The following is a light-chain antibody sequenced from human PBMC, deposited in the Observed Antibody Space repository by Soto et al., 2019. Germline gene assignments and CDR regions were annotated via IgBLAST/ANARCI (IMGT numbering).Light chain of an antibody. J-gene: IGLJ3*02. V-gene: IGLV2-14*01. CDR3: SSYTDSNTLV. Sequence: QSALTQPASVSGSPGQSITISCTGTSSDVGGYSYVSWYQQHPGKAPKLMIYEVTYRPSGVSDRFSGSKSGNTASLTISGLQAEDEADSYCSSYTDSNTLVFGGGTKVTVL. CDR2: EVT. CDR1: SSDVGGYSY.